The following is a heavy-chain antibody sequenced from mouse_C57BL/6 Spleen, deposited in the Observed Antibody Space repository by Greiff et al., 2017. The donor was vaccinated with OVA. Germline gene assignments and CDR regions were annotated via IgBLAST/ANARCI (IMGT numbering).Heavy chain of an antibody. CDR3: ARHKGSSYDAMDY. D-gene: IGHD1-1*01. CDR1: GFTFSDYG. CDR2: ISNLAYSI. V-gene: IGHV5-15*01. Sequence: EVMLVESGGGLVQPGGSLKLSCAASGFTFSDYGMAWVRQAPRKGPEWVAFISNLAYSIYYADTVTGRFTISRENAKNTLYLEMSSLRSEDTAMYYCARHKGSSYDAMDYWGQGTSVTVSS. J-gene: IGHJ4*01.